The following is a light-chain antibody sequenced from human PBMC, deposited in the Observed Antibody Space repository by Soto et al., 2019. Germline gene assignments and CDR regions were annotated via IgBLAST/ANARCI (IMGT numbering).Light chain of an antibody. V-gene: IGLV2-8*01. J-gene: IGLJ1*01. CDR2: EVV. Sequence: QSVLTQPPSASGSPGQSVTISCTGTKSDIGVYDFVSWYQQHPAKAPRLIIYEVVQRPSGVPDRFSGSKSGNTASLTVSGLQAADEADYFCKSYAGSNTYVFGSGTKLTVL. CDR3: KSYAGSNTYV. CDR1: KSDIGVYDF.